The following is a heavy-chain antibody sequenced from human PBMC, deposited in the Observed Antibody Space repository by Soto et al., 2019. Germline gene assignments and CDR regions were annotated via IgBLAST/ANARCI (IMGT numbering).Heavy chain of an antibody. CDR3: ARPHFGATGGPFTLDY. CDR2: IIPIFGTA. CDR1: GGTFSSYA. Sequence: SVKVSCKASGGTFSSYAISWVRQAPGQGLEWMGGIIPIFGTANYAQKFQGRVTITADKSTSTAYMELSSLRSEDTAVYYCARPHFGATGGPFTLDYWGQGTLVTVSS. J-gene: IGHJ4*02. V-gene: IGHV1-69*06. D-gene: IGHD1-1*01.